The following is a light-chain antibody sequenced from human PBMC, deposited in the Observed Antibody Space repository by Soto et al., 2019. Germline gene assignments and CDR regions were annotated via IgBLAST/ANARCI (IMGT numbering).Light chain of an antibody. CDR2: SNY. CDR1: SGSLS. Sequence: QSVLTQPPSASGTPGQRVTISCSASSGSLSVDWYQHLPGPAPKLLIYSNYQRPSGVPDRFSGSKSGTSASLVISGLQSEDDADYYCAGRDDSLSGLYVFGTGTKLTVL. J-gene: IGLJ1*01. CDR3: AGRDDSLSGLYV. V-gene: IGLV1-44*01.